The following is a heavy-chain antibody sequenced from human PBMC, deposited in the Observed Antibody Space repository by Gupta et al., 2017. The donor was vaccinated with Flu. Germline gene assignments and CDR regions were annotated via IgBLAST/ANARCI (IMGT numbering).Heavy chain of an antibody. Sequence: QLQLQESGPGLVKPSETLSLTCAVSGGSISSSSYFWGWIRQPPGKGLEWIGNIYYSGSTYYNPSLKSRLTIFVDTSKNQFSLKLSSVTAADTAVYYCATHCSSTSCYNYYGMDVWGQGTTVTVSS. CDR2: IYYSGST. D-gene: IGHD2-2*02. J-gene: IGHJ6*02. V-gene: IGHV4-39*01. CDR1: GGSISSSSYF. CDR3: ATHCSSTSCYNYYGMDV.